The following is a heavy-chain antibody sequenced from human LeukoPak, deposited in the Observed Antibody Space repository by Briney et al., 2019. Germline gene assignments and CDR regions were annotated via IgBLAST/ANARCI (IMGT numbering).Heavy chain of an antibody. J-gene: IGHJ5*02. CDR3: ARHLVGTTRPYWFDP. D-gene: IGHD1-26*01. Sequence: KPSETLSLTCTVSGGSITTSGYYWGWIRQPPGKGLGWIASIYYRTSTYYNPSLKSRVTISVDTSKNQFSLKLSSVTAADTAVYSCARHLVGTTRPYWFDPWGQGTLVIVSS. CDR1: GGSITTSGYY. CDR2: IYYRTST. V-gene: IGHV4-39*01.